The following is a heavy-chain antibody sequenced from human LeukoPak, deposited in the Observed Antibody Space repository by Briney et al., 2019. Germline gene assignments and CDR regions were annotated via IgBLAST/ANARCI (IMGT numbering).Heavy chain of an antibody. J-gene: IGHJ6*02. CDR3: ARDSRAAALYYYYYGMDV. Sequence: GGSLRLSCAASGLTFSSFAMNWVRQAPGKGLEWVSTISGSGGSTYYADSVKGRFTISRDNSKNTLYLQMNSLRAEDTAVYYCARDSRAAALYYYYYGMDVWGQGTTVTVSS. CDR1: GLTFSSFA. CDR2: ISGSGGST. V-gene: IGHV3-23*01. D-gene: IGHD6-13*01.